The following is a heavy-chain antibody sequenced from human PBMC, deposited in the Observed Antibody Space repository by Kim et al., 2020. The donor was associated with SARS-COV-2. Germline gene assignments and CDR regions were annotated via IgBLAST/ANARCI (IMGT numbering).Heavy chain of an antibody. V-gene: IGHV3-74*01. CDR3: ARAVGSGSSARYYDY. CDR1: GFNLNTYW. Sequence: GGSLRLSCAASGFNLNTYWMHWVRQTPGKGLVWVSRVNSDGNITTYADSVKGRFTISSDNAKNTLYLQMNSLGAEDTAVYYCARAVGSGSSARYYDYWGQGTLATVSS. J-gene: IGHJ4*02. CDR2: VNSDGNIT. D-gene: IGHD3-10*01.